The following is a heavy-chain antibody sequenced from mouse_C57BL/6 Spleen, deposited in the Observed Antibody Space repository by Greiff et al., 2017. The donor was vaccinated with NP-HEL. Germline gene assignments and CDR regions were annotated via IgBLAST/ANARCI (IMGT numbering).Heavy chain of an antibody. CDR3: ARRGDAMDY. CDR1: GFNIKDYY. CDR2: IDPEDGET. V-gene: IGHV14-2*01. J-gene: IGHJ4*01. Sequence: EVHLVESGAELVKPGASVKLSCTASGFNIKDYYMHWVKQRTEQGLEWIGRIDPEDGETKYAPKFQGKATLTADTSSNTAYLQLSSLTSEDTAVYYCARRGDAMDYWGQGTSVTVSS.